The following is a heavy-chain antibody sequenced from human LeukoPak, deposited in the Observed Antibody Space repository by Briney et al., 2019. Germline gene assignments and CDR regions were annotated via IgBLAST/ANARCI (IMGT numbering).Heavy chain of an antibody. V-gene: IGHV4-59*01. J-gene: IGHJ4*02. Sequence: SETLSLTCTVSGGSISSYYWSWIRQPPGKGLEWIGYIYYSGSTNYNPPLKSRVTISVDTSKNQFSLKLSSVTAADTAVYYCARVRIAVGVDYWGQGTLVTVSS. CDR3: ARVRIAVGVDY. CDR2: IYYSGST. D-gene: IGHD6-19*01. CDR1: GGSISSYY.